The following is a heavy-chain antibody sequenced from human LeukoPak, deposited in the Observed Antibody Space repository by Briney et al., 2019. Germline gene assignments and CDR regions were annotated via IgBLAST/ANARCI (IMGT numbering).Heavy chain of an antibody. CDR1: GGSFSGYY. CDR2: INHSGST. V-gene: IGHV4-34*01. J-gene: IGHJ4*02. Sequence: PSETLSLTCAVYGGSFSGYYWSWIRQPPGKGLEWIGEINHSGSTNYNPSLKSRVTISVDTSKNQFSLKLSSVTAADTAVYYCARDVWYKYYFDYWGQGTLVTVSS. D-gene: IGHD1-14*01. CDR3: ARDVWYKYYFDY.